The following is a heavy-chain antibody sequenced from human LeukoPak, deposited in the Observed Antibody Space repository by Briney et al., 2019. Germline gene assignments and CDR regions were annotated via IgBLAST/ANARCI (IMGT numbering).Heavy chain of an antibody. D-gene: IGHD3-3*01. J-gene: IGHJ4*02. Sequence: GGSLRLSCVASGFTFSSYAMSWVRQAPGKGLEWVSATSGSGATTYYADSVKGRFTISRDNSKNTLYLQMNSLRAEDTAVYYCAKDRDHDCYHATDYWGQGTLVTVSS. CDR2: TSGSGATT. CDR1: GFTFSSYA. CDR3: AKDRDHDCYHATDY. V-gene: IGHV3-23*01.